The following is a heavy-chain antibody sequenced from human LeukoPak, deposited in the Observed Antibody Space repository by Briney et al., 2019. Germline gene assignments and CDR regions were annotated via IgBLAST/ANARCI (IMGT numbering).Heavy chain of an antibody. Sequence: ASVKVSSTASGYTFTSYGISWVRQAPGQGLEWMGWISAYNGNTNYAQKLQGRVTMTTDTSTSTAYMELRSLRSDDTAVYYCARTDYGDYAMGYDYWGQGTLVTVSS. CDR1: GYTFTSYG. D-gene: IGHD4-17*01. V-gene: IGHV1-18*04. CDR3: ARTDYGDYAMGYDY. J-gene: IGHJ4*02. CDR2: ISAYNGNT.